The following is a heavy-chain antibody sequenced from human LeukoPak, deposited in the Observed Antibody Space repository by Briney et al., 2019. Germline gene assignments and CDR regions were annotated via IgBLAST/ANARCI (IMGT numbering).Heavy chain of an antibody. V-gene: IGHV4-39*01. Sequence: SETLSLTCTVSGGSISSSSYYWGWIRQPPGKGLEWIGSIYYSGSTYYNPSLKSRVTISVDTSKNQFSLKLSSVTAADTAVYYCARHRPLRFVLDPWGQGTLVTVSS. D-gene: IGHD5/OR15-5a*01. CDR3: ARHRPLRFVLDP. J-gene: IGHJ5*02. CDR1: GGSISSSSYY. CDR2: IYYSGST.